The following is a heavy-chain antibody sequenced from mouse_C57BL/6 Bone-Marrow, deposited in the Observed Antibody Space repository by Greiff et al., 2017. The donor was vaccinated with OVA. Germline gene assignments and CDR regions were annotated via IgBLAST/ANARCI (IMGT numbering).Heavy chain of an antibody. CDR2: IDPSDSET. CDR1: GYTFTSYW. CDR3: ARVPDSSGYVAWFAY. D-gene: IGHD3-2*02. J-gene: IGHJ3*01. V-gene: IGHV1-52*01. Sequence: QVQLQQPGAELVRPGSSVKLSCKASGYTFTSYWMHWVKQRPIQGLEWIGNIDPSDSETHYNQKFKDKATLTVDKSSSTAYMQLSSLTSEDSAVYYCARVPDSSGYVAWFAYWGQGTLVTVSA.